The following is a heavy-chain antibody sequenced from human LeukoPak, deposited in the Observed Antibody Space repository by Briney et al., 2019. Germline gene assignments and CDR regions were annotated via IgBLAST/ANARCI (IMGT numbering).Heavy chain of an antibody. D-gene: IGHD6-13*01. CDR3: ARDQYSSSWVDY. CDR1: GFTFSSYA. Sequence: PGGSLRLSCAASGFTFSSYAMHWVRQAPGKGLEWVAVISYDGSNKYYADSVKARFTISRDNSKNTLYLQMNSLRAEDTAVYYCARDQYSSSWVDYWGQGTLVTVSS. V-gene: IGHV3-30-3*01. J-gene: IGHJ4*02. CDR2: ISYDGSNK.